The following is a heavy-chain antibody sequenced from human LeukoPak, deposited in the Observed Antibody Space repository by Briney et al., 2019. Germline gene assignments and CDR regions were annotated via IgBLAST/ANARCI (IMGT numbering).Heavy chain of an antibody. CDR2: VYYIGST. V-gene: IGHV4-39*01. J-gene: IGHJ2*01. CDR3: ARHPAYRSGWYWYFDL. CDR1: GGSMSSSDHF. D-gene: IGHD6-19*01. Sequence: SETLSLTCTVSGGSMSSSDHFWGWIRQPPGKALEWLASVYYIGSTYYNPSLRSRLSISLDTSKKQLSLKLDSVTAADTAVYYRARHPAYRSGWYWYFDLWGRGTLVTVSS.